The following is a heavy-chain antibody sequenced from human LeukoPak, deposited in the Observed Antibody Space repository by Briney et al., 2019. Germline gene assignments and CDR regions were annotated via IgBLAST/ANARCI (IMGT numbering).Heavy chain of an antibody. D-gene: IGHD3-10*01. Sequence: GASVKVSCKASGYTFSDYYMHWVRQAPGQGLEWMGIINPSGGTTTFAQKFQGRVGLIRDTSTSTVVVELSSLESQETAVYDCARGSHRSAVFLSHLDYWGQGTLVAVSS. CDR2: INPSGGTT. CDR1: GYTFSDYY. J-gene: IGHJ4*02. CDR3: ARGSHRSAVFLSHLDY. V-gene: IGHV1-46*01.